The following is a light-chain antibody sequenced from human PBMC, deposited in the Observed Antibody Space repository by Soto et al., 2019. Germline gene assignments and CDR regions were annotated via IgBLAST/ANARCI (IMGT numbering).Light chain of an antibody. CDR2: EVS. Sequence: QSALTQPASVFGSPGQSITFSCTGTSSDVGGYNFVSWYQQHPGKAPKLMIYEVSSRPSGVSNRFSGSKSGNTASLTISGRQPEDEADYYCSSYTTSTTVVFGTGTKVTVL. V-gene: IGLV2-14*03. J-gene: IGLJ1*01. CDR3: SSYTTSTTVV. CDR1: SSDVGGYNF.